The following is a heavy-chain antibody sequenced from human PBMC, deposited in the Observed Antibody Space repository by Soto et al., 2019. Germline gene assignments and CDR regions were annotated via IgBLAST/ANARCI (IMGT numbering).Heavy chain of an antibody. J-gene: IGHJ5*02. D-gene: IGHD3-10*01. CDR1: GIPISSYDW. CDR2: IYHNGRT. V-gene: IGHV4-4*02. Sequence: QVHLEESGPGLVRPSGTLALICNVSGIPISSYDWWTWVRQTPGKGMEWIGEIYHNGRTNYNPSLKSRVSLSVDKSKNQFSLNLQSLTAADTAVYYCARGTLIGSSTRNWFDPWGPETQVTVSS. CDR3: ARGTLIGSSTRNWFDP.